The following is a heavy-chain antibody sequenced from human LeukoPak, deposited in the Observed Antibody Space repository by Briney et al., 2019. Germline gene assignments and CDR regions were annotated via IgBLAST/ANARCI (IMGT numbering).Heavy chain of an antibody. CDR2: ISYDGSNK. V-gene: IGHV3-30*03. D-gene: IGHD3-10*01. J-gene: IGHJ4*02. CDR3: ATDFGGRPLDY. Sequence: PGGSLRLSCAASGFTFSSYGMHWVRQAPGKGLEWVAVISYDGSNKYYADSVKGRFTISRDNSKNTLYLQMNSLRAEDTAVYYCATDFGGRPLDYWGQGTLVTVSS. CDR1: GFTFSSYG.